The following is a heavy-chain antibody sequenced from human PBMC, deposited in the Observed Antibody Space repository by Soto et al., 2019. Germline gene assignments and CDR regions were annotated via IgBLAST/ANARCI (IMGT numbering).Heavy chain of an antibody. CDR2: INAGNGNT. Sequence: ASVKVSCKASGYTFTSYAMHWVRQAPGQRLEWMGWINAGNGNTKYSQKFQGRVTITRDTSASTAYMELSSLRSEDTATYYCAHRTGVIKEFQLWGQGTLVTAPQ. D-gene: IGHD7-27*01. V-gene: IGHV1-3*01. J-gene: IGHJ1*01. CDR1: GYTFTSYA. CDR3: AHRTGVIKEFQL.